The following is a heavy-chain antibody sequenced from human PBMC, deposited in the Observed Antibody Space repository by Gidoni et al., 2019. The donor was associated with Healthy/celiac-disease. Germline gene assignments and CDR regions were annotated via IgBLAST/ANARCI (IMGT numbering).Heavy chain of an antibody. CDR3: ARRLRSSGWPSWFDP. Sequence: QLQLQESGPGLVKPSETLSLTCTVSGGSISSSSYYWGWIRQPPGKGLEWIGSIYYCGSTYYNPSLKSRVTISVDTSKNQFSLKLSSVTAADTAVYYCARRLRSSGWPSWFDPWGQGTLVTVSS. V-gene: IGHV4-39*01. D-gene: IGHD6-19*01. CDR1: GGSISSSSYY. J-gene: IGHJ5*02. CDR2: IYYCGST.